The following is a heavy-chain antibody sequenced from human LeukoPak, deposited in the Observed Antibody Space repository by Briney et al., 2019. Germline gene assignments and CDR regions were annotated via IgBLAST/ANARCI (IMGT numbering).Heavy chain of an antibody. V-gene: IGHV1-69*13. D-gene: IGHD5-18*01. Sequence: GASVKVSCKASGGTFSSYAISWVRQAPGQGLEWMGGIIPIFGTANYAQKFQGRVAITVDESTSTAYMELSSLRSEDTAVYYCARVRYSYGYYFDYWGQGTLVTVSS. CDR1: GGTFSSYA. CDR2: IIPIFGTA. CDR3: ARVRYSYGYYFDY. J-gene: IGHJ4*02.